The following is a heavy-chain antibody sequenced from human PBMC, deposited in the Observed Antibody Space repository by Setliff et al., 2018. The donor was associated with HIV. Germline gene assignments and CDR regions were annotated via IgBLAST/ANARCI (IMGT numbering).Heavy chain of an antibody. D-gene: IGHD3-10*01. CDR3: ARTSARGVYYYYGMDV. CDR1: GYSFTSYW. Sequence: GESLTISCKGSGYSFTSYWIGWVRQMPGKGLEWMGIIYPGDSDTRYSPSFQGQVTISADKSISTAYLQWSSLKASDTAMYYCARTSARGVYYYYGMDVWGQGTTVTVS. J-gene: IGHJ6*02. CDR2: IYPGDSDT. V-gene: IGHV5-51*01.